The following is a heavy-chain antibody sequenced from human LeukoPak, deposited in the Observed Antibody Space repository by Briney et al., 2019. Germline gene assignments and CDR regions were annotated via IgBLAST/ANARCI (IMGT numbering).Heavy chain of an antibody. V-gene: IGHV3-23*01. CDR3: SKGVVGASYWDY. J-gene: IGHJ4*02. CDR1: GFTFNSHT. D-gene: IGHD1-26*01. Sequence: PGGSLRLNCAASGFTFNSHTMNWVRQAPGKGLEWVSGVRGSGGSTYYADSVKGRYTISRDNSQNPLYLQMNSLRVDDTAIYYCSKGVVGASYWDYWGQGTVVTVSS. CDR2: VRGSGGST.